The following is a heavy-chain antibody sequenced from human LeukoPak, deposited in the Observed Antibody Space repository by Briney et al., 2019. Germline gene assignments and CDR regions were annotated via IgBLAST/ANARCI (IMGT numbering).Heavy chain of an antibody. J-gene: IGHJ3*02. CDR1: GYTFTMYG. Sequence: GASVTVSFKASGYTFTMYGISWVGQAPGQGREGMGWISAYNGNTNYAQKLQGRVTMTTDTSTSTAYMELRSLRSDDTAVYYCARDRVYYDSSGYYLSAFAIWGQGTMVTVSS. D-gene: IGHD3-22*01. CDR2: ISAYNGNT. V-gene: IGHV1-18*01. CDR3: ARDRVYYDSSGYYLSAFAI.